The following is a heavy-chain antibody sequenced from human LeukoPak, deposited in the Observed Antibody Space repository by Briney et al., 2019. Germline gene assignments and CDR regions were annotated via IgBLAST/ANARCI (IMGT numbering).Heavy chain of an antibody. D-gene: IGHD6-6*01. CDR3: ATPYSSSSPSGDY. J-gene: IGHJ4*01. CDR2: IIPIFGTA. CDR1: GGTFSSYA. Sequence: SVKVSCKASGGTFSSYAISWVRQAPGQGLEWMGGIIPIFGTANYAQKFQGRVTITADESTSTAYMELSSLRSEDTAVYYCATPYSSSSPSGDYWGHGTLVTVYS. V-gene: IGHV1-69*01.